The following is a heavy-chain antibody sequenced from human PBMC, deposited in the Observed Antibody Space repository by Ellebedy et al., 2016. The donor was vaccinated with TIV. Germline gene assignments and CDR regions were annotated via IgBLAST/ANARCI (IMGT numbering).Heavy chain of an antibody. CDR1: GGSISSYY. CDR3: ARDAMIWIFDS. J-gene: IGHJ4*02. Sequence: PSETLSLTCTVSGGSISSYYWSWVRQAPGKGLEWISYISKSDTTYYADSVRGRFTISRDNAKRSLYLQMNSLRLEDTAVYYCARDAMIWIFDSWGQGTLVTVSS. V-gene: IGHV3-69-1*01. CDR2: ISKSDTT. D-gene: IGHD3-22*01.